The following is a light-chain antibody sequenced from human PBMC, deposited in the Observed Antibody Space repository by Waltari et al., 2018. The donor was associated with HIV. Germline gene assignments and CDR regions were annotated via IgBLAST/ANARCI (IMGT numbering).Light chain of an antibody. V-gene: IGKV1-27*01. CDR3: QRYNSAQWT. CDR1: QDIFNY. CDR2: AAS. J-gene: IGKJ1*01. Sequence: DIQMTQSPSSLSASVGDRVTITCRASQDIFNYLAWYQQKPGKVPKLLIYAASTLQSGVPSRFSGSGSGPVCTLTSSSLQPEDVAIYYCQRYNSAQWTFGQGTKVEIK.